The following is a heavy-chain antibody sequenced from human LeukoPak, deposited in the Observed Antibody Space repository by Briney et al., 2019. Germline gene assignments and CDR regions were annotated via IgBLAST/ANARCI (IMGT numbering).Heavy chain of an antibody. J-gene: IGHJ4*02. V-gene: IGHV3-23*01. CDR3: ARDYADYVGYFFFDY. D-gene: IGHD4-17*01. CDR1: GFTFNNYA. Sequence: PGGSLRLSCAASGFTFNNYAMNWVRQATGKGLDWVSSISGGGETTYSAASAKGRFTISRDNSQNTLYLQMNSLRAEDTAVYYCARDYADYVGYFFFDYWGQGTLLTVSS. CDR2: ISGGGETT.